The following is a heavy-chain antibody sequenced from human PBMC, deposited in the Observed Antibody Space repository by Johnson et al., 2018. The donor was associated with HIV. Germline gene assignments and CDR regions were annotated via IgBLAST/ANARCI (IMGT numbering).Heavy chain of an antibody. V-gene: IGHV3-66*01. CDR3: ARARMTTVTNEGFES. CDR2: IYSGGST. J-gene: IGHJ3*02. Sequence: VQLVESGGGVVQPGGSLRLSCAASGFTVSSNYMSWVRQAPGKGLEWVSVIYSGGSTYYADSVKGRFTISRDNSKNTLYLQMNSRGAEDTAVHYCARARMTTVTNEGFESWGQGTMVTVS. D-gene: IGHD4-17*01. CDR1: GFTVSSNY.